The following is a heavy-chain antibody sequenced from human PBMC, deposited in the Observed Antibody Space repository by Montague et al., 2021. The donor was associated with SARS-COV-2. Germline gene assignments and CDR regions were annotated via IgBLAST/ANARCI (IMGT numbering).Heavy chain of an antibody. Sequence: SETLSLTCTISGGSISGSYWSWIRQPPGKGLEWIGCLYYSGSANYNPSLRSRVTISADTSKNQFSLKLNSVTAADTAVYYCARESLVVVPAETYYYGMDVWGQGTTVTVSS. CDR1: GGSISGSY. CDR2: LYYSGSA. J-gene: IGHJ6*02. V-gene: IGHV4-59*01. CDR3: ARESLVVVPAETYYYGMDV. D-gene: IGHD2-2*01.